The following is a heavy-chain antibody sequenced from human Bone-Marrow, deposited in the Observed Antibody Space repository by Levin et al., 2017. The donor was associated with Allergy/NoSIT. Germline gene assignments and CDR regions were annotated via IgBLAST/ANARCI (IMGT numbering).Heavy chain of an antibody. CDR1: GGSITGGSDY. J-gene: IGHJ5*02. CDR3: ARQWSSGWGNLNWFGP. D-gene: IGHD6-19*01. Sequence: KPSETLSLTCSVSGGSITGGSDYWSWIRQHPGGGLEWIGTIYHTGKTYLNPSLQSRVAISVDTSQSHFSLILTSVTAADTAVYFCARQWSSGWGNLNWFGPWGQGTLVIVSS. CDR2: IYHTGKT. V-gene: IGHV4-31*02.